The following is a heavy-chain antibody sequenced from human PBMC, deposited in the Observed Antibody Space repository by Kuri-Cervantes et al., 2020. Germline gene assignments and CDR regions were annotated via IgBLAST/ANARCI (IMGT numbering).Heavy chain of an antibody. Sequence: GSLGLSCAVSGYSISSGYYWGWIRQPPGKGLEWIGSIYHSGSTYYNPSLKSRVTISVDTSKDQFSLELNSVTAADTAMYYCARVAQTVYDTDYYYYYYMDVWGKGTTVTVSS. CDR2: IYHSGST. CDR1: GYSISSGYY. D-gene: IGHD5/OR15-5a*01. J-gene: IGHJ6*03. V-gene: IGHV4-38-2*01. CDR3: ARVAQTVYDTDYYYYYYMDV.